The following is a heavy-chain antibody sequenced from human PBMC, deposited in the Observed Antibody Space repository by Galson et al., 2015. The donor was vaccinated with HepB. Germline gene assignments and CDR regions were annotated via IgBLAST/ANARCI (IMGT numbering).Heavy chain of an antibody. V-gene: IGHV3-30*02. Sequence: SLRLSCAASRFTFSSYGMHWVRQAPGKGLEWVALIWFDGSNQYYSDSVKGRFTVSRDNSKNTLYLQMNSLRAEDTAVYYCAKDKTLVASLYFFYGMDVWGQGTTVTVSS. CDR1: RFTFSSYG. CDR2: IWFDGSNQ. J-gene: IGHJ6*02. D-gene: IGHD4/OR15-4a*01. CDR3: AKDKTLVASLYFFYGMDV.